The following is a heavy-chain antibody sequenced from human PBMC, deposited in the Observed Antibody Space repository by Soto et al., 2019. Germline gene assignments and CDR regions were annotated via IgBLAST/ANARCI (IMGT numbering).Heavy chain of an antibody. CDR2: ISGSGGST. Sequence: EVQLLESGGGLVQPGGSLRLSCAASEFTFSSYAMSWVRQAPGKGLEWVSGISGSGGSTYYADSVKGRFTISRDNSKNMLYLQMNSLRAEDTAVYYCARPSQGAIYYYGMAVWGQGTTVTVSS. CDR1: EFTFSSYA. CDR3: ARPSQGAIYYYGMAV. J-gene: IGHJ6*02. V-gene: IGHV3-23*01.